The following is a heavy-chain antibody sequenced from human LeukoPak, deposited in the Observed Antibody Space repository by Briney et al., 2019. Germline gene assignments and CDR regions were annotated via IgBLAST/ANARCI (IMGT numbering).Heavy chain of an antibody. CDR2: INHSGST. CDR3: ARAPYSSSIDY. J-gene: IGHJ4*02. V-gene: IGHV4-34*01. Sequence: PSETLSLTCVVYGGSFSGYSWSWIRQPPGKGLEWIGEINHSGSTNYNPSLKSRVTISVDTSKNQFSLKLSSVTAADTAVYYCARAPYSSSIDYWGQGTLVTVSS. CDR1: GGSFSGYS. D-gene: IGHD6-13*01.